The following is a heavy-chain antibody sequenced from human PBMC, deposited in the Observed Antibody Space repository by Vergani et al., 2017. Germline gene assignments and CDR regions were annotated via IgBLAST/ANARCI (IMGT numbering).Heavy chain of an antibody. CDR3: ARESSYGYYGY. Sequence: QVQLQESGPGLVKPSETLSLTCTVSGGSISSYYWSWIRQPPGKGLEWIGYIYYSGSTNYNPSLKSRVTISVDTSKNQFSLKLSSVTAADTAVYYCARESSYGYYGYWGQGTLVTVSS. D-gene: IGHD4-17*01. V-gene: IGHV4-59*01. J-gene: IGHJ4*02. CDR1: GGSISSYY. CDR2: IYYSGST.